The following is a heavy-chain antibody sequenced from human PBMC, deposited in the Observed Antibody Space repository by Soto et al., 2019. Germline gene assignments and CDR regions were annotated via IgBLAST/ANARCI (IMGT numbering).Heavy chain of an antibody. CDR3: ARLRWRGGSYDYFDY. Sequence: GESLKISCKGSGYSFTSYWISWVRQMPGKGLEWMGRIDPSDSYTNYSPSFQGHVTISADKSISTAYLQWSSLRASDTAMYYCARLRWRGGSYDYFDYWGQGTLVTVSS. D-gene: IGHD1-26*01. J-gene: IGHJ4*02. CDR1: GYSFTSYW. V-gene: IGHV5-10-1*01. CDR2: IDPSDSYT.